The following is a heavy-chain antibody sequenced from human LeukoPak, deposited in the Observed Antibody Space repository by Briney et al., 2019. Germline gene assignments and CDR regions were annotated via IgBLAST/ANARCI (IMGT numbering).Heavy chain of an antibody. D-gene: IGHD2-21*01. CDR1: GYSFSIYG. J-gene: IGHJ4*02. V-gene: IGHV1-18*01. CDR3: ARDGFAVIGVTWSDH. CDR2: ISADNGNT. Sequence: ASVKVSCKASGYSFSIYGISWVRQAPGQGLEWMGWISADNGNTKYAQKVQGRVTMTTDTSTSTAYMELRSLRSDDTAVYYCARDGFAVIGVTWSDHWGQGTLVTVSS.